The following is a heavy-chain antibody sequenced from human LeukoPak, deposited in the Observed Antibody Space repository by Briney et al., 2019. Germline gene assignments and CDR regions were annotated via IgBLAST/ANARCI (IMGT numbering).Heavy chain of an antibody. J-gene: IGHJ4*02. V-gene: IGHV3-48*01. D-gene: IGHD3-22*01. CDR2: ISSSSSTI. CDR1: GFTFSSYS. CDR3: ARVLHKRNYDSSTYYGY. Sequence: GGSLRLSCAASGFTFSSYSMNWVRQAPEKGLEWVSYISSSSSTIYYADSVKGRFTISRDNAKNSLYLQMNSLRAEDTAVYYCARVLHKRNYDSSTYYGYWGQGTLVTVSS.